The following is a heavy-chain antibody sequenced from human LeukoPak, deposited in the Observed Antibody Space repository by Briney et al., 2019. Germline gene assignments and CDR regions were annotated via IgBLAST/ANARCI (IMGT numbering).Heavy chain of an antibody. J-gene: IGHJ4*02. Sequence: KFQGRVTITRDTSASTAYMELSSLRSEDTAVYYCARSGGNGYDYWSQGTLVTVSS. CDR3: ARSGGNGYDY. D-gene: IGHD5-24*01. V-gene: IGHV1-3*01.